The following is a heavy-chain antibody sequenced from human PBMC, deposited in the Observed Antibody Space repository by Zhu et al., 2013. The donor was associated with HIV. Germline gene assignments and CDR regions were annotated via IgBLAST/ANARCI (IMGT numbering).Heavy chain of an antibody. CDR2: INPNGGYT. J-gene: IGHJ4*02. Sequence: QDQLVQSGAEVKKPGASVKVSCKASGYIFTSFGISWVRQAPGQGLEWMGCINPNGGYTKFAQKFQGRIIMTSDTSITTVYMELNGLTFDDTAVYFCARAYSGGFWGQGTLVTVSS. CDR1: GYIFTSFG. CDR3: ARAYSGGF. D-gene: IGHD6-19*01. V-gene: IGHV1-2*02.